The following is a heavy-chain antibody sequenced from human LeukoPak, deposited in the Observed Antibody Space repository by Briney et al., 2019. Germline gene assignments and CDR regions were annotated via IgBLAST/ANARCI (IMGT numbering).Heavy chain of an antibody. CDR1: GGSFSGYY. J-gene: IGHJ4*02. Sequence: SETLSLTCAVYGGSFSGYYWSWIRQPPGKGLEWIGEINHSGSTNYNPSLKSRVTISVDTSKNQFSLKLSSVTAADTAVYYYARGGGYYYDSSGYYGRGLFDYWGQGTLVTVSS. V-gene: IGHV4-34*01. CDR2: INHSGST. D-gene: IGHD3-22*01. CDR3: ARGGGYYYDSSGYYGRGLFDY.